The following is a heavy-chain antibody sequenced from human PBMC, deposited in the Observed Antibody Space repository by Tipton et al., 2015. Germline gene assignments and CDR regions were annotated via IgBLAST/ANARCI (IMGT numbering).Heavy chain of an antibody. CDR1: GYTLTGYY. V-gene: IGHV1-2*02. D-gene: IGHD6-19*01. CDR2: INPNSGGT. J-gene: IGHJ3*02. Sequence: QVQLVQSGAEVKKPGASVKVSCKASGYTLTGYYMHWVRQAPGQGLEWMGWINPNSGGTNYAQKFQGRVTMTRDTSISTAYMELSRLRSDDTAVYYCARDLTTPGYITGWPDAFDIWGQGTMVTVSS. CDR3: ARDLTTPGYITGWPDAFDI.